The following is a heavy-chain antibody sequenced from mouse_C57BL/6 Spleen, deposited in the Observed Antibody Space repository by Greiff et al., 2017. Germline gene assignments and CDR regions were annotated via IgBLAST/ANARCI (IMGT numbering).Heavy chain of an antibody. J-gene: IGHJ1*03. V-gene: IGHV1-39*01. CDR1: GYSFTDYN. CDR3: ARSDTPPHWYFDV. Sequence: EVQLQQSGPELVKPGASVKISCKASGYSFTDYNMNWVKQSNGKSLEWIGVFNPNYGTTSYNQKFKGKATLTVDQSSSTAYMQLNSLTSDDSAVYYCARSDTPPHWYFDVWGTGTTVTVSS. CDR2: FNPNYGTT.